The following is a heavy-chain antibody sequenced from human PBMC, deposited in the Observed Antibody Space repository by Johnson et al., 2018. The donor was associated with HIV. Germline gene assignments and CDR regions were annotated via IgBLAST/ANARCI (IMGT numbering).Heavy chain of an antibody. D-gene: IGHD1-26*01. CDR1: GFTFDDYG. V-gene: IGHV3-20*04. J-gene: IGHJ3*01. CDR2: INWNGGST. CDR3: ASLGGLGGFDV. Sequence: EVQLVESGGGVVRPGGSLRLSCAASGFTFDDYGMSWVRQAPGKGLEWVSGINWNGGSTGFADSVKGRFTISRDNSKNTLYLQMNSLRPEDTAVYFCASLGGLGGFDVWGQGTMVTVSS.